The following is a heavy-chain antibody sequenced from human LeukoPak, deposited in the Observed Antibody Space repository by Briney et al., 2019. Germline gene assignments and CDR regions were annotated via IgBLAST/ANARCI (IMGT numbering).Heavy chain of an antibody. J-gene: IGHJ4*02. CDR2: MSPGDSDT. CDR3: ARRGDSYGRFDY. V-gene: IGHV5-51*01. D-gene: IGHD5-18*01. Sequence: GESLKISCKASGYNCTNYWIGWVRQMPGKGLEWIGIMSPGDSDTRYSPSFQGQVTISADKSICTAYLQWSSLKASDTAMYYCARRGDSYGRFDYWGQGILVTVSS. CDR1: GYNCTNYW.